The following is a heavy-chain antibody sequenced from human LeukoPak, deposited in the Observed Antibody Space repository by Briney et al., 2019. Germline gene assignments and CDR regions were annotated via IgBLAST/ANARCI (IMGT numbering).Heavy chain of an antibody. CDR2: IYYSGST. Sequence: PSQTLSLTCTVSGGSISSGDYYWSWIRQPPGKGQEWIGNIYYSGSTYYNPSLKSRVTISVDTSKNQFSLKLSSVTAADTAVYYCARDLTIFGVDTTGAFDIWGQRTMVTVSS. D-gene: IGHD3-3*01. CDR3: ARDLTIFGVDTTGAFDI. V-gene: IGHV4-30-4*08. CDR1: GGSISSGDYY. J-gene: IGHJ3*02.